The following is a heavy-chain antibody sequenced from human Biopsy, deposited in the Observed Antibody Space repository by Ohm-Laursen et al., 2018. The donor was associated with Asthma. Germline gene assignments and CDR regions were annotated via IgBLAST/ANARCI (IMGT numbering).Heavy chain of an antibody. CDR2: INSVFGAT. V-gene: IGHV1-69*13. CDR1: GGTFNTYV. Sequence: VKISCKSLGGTFNTYVIGWVRQAPGQGLEWMGGINSVFGATTYPQKFQDRVTITADDSTSTVYMELSSLRSEDTAVYYCARKAGSCISRTCYSLDFWGQGTLVTVSS. J-gene: IGHJ4*02. CDR3: ARKAGSCISRTCYSLDF. D-gene: IGHD2-2*01.